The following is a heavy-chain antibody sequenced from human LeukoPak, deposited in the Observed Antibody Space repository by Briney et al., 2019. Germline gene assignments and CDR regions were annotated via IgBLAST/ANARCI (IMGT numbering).Heavy chain of an antibody. J-gene: IGHJ4*02. CDR3: ARDSHYYDILTAPYGDFDY. Sequence: GGSLRLSCAASGFTFSSYSMNWVRQAPGKGLEWVSYISSSSSTIYYADSVEGRFTISRDNAKNSLYLQMNSLRAEDTAVYYCARDSHYYDILTAPYGDFDYWGQGTLVTVSS. CDR2: ISSSSSTI. V-gene: IGHV3-48*01. CDR1: GFTFSSYS. D-gene: IGHD3-9*01.